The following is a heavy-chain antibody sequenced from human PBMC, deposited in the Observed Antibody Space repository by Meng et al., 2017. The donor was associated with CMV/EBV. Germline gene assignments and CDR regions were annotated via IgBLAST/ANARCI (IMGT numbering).Heavy chain of an antibody. J-gene: IGHJ4*01. CDR1: GFTFSNAW. V-gene: IGHV3-15*01. Sequence: GESLKISCAASGFTFSNAWMSWVRQAPGKGLEWVGRIKSKTDGGTTDYAAPVKDRFSISRDDSKNTLYLQMNSLKTEDTAVYYCTTNVLRYFDWLPPDYWGHGTLVTVSS. D-gene: IGHD3-9*01. CDR2: IKSKTDGGTT. CDR3: TTNVLRYFDWLPPDY.